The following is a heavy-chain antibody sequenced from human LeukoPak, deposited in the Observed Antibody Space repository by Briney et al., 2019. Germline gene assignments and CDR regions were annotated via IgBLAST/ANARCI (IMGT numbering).Heavy chain of an antibody. V-gene: IGHV5-51*01. CDR3: ARHTIYSPGGQNWFDP. J-gene: IGHJ5*02. CDR1: GYSFSNYW. D-gene: IGHD3-16*01. Sequence: GESLKISCKTSGYSFSNYWIGWVRQMPGKGLDYMGIIYPGDSDTRYSPSFRGQITISADKSISTAYLQWSSLKASDTAMYYCARHTIYSPGGQNWFDPWGQGTLVTVSS. CDR2: IYPGDSDT.